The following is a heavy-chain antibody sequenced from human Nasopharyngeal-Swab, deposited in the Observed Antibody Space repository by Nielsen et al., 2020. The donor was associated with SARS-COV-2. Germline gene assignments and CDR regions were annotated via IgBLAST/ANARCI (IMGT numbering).Heavy chain of an antibody. J-gene: IGHJ4*02. CDR3: ARTILSSSPEEGFDY. Sequence: WIRQRPGKGLEWVSSISSSSSYIYYADSVKGRFTISRDNAKNSLYLQMNSLRAEDTAVYYCARTILSSSPEEGFDYWGQGTLVTVSS. D-gene: IGHD6-6*01. CDR2: ISSSSSYI. V-gene: IGHV3-21*01.